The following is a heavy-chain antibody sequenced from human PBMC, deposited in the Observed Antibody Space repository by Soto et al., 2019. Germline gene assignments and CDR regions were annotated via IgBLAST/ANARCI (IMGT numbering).Heavy chain of an antibody. CDR1: GRTFNINADY. D-gene: IGHD1-26*01. CDR2: IDNGGNT. CDR3: VKRSLLMAPT. V-gene: IGHV4-39*01. J-gene: IGHJ4*02. Sequence: SDTMSLTCTVSGRTFNINADYWFWAWIRQPPGKGLEWIGSIDNGGNTHYNAPLKGRVIISADTSKNQFSLSLNSVTAADTAVYYCVKRSLLMAPTWGQGIQVT.